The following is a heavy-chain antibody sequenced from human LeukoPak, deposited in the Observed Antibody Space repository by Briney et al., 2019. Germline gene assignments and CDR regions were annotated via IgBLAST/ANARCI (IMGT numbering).Heavy chain of an antibody. J-gene: IGHJ4*02. CDR3: ARCGKGIAVAGKDY. CDR2: INPTGGST. D-gene: IGHD6-19*01. Sequence: ASVKVSCKASGYTFTSYYMHWVRQAPGQGLEWMGLINPTGGSTGYAQKFQGRVTMTTDTSTSTAYMELRSLRSDDTAVYYCARCGKGIAVAGKDYWGQGTLVTVSS. CDR1: GYTFTSYY. V-gene: IGHV1-46*01.